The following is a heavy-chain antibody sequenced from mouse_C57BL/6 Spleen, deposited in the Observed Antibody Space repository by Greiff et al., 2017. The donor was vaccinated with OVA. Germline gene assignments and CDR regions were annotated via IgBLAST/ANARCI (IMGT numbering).Heavy chain of an antibody. J-gene: IGHJ3*01. V-gene: IGHV1-81*01. D-gene: IGHD2-2*01. CDR3: ARLENGYAWFAY. Sequence: VQLQESGAELARPGASVKLSCKASGYTFTSYGISWVKQRTGQGLEWIGEIYPRSGNTYYNEKFKGKATLTADKSSSTAYMELRSLTSEDSAVYFCARLENGYAWFAYWGQGTLVTVSA. CDR2: IYPRSGNT. CDR1: GYTFTSYG.